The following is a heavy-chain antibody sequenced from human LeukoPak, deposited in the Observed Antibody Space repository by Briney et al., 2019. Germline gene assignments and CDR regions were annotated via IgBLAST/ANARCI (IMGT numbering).Heavy chain of an antibody. CDR2: IYHSGST. D-gene: IGHD3-22*01. CDR3: AGRPSYYYDSSGYEGFDI. Sequence: PSETLSLTCSVSGGSISSGGYYWNWIRQHPGKGLEWIGYIYHSGSTNYNPSLKSRVTISVDTSKNQFSLKLNSVTAADTAVYYCAGRPSYYYDSSGYEGFDIWGQGTMVTVSS. CDR1: GGSISSGGYY. J-gene: IGHJ3*02. V-gene: IGHV4-31*03.